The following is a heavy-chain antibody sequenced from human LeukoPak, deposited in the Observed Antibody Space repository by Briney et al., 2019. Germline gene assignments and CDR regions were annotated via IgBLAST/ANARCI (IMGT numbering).Heavy chain of an antibody. CDR1: GGSISTYY. J-gene: IGHJ3*02. V-gene: IGHV4-59*08. D-gene: IGHD3-22*01. Sequence: SETLSLTCTVSGGSISTYYRSWIRPPPGKGLEWIGYIYYSGSTNYNPSLKSRVTISVDTSKNQFSLKLSSVTAADTAVYYCARQGLYDSSGYDAFDMWGQGTVVTVSS. CDR3: ARQGLYDSSGYDAFDM. CDR2: IYYSGST.